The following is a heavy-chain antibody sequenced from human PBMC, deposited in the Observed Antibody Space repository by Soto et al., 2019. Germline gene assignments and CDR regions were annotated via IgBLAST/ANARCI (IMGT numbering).Heavy chain of an antibody. J-gene: IGHJ6*02. V-gene: IGHV4-34*01. CDR1: DGSFSGYY. Sequence: SETLSLTCAVYDGSFSGYYWSWIRQPPGKGLEWVGEINHSGSTNYNPSLKSRVTISVDTSKNQFSLKLSSVTAADTAVYYCARGDSSSLYYYYGVDVWGQGTTVTVS. CDR3: ARGDSSSLYYYYGVDV. CDR2: INHSGST. D-gene: IGHD6-6*01.